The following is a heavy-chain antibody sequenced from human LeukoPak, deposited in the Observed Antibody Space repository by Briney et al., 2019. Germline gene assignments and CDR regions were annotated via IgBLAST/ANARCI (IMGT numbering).Heavy chain of an antibody. CDR2: INHSGST. J-gene: IGHJ2*01. Sequence: SETLSLTCAVYGGSFSGCYWSWIRQPPGKGLEWIGEINHSGSTNYNPSLKSRVTISVDTSKNQFSLKLSSVTAADTAVYYCASDRFLGGGPDWYFDLWGRGTLVTVSS. CDR3: ASDRFLGGGPDWYFDL. V-gene: IGHV4-34*01. CDR1: GGSFSGCY. D-gene: IGHD2-15*01.